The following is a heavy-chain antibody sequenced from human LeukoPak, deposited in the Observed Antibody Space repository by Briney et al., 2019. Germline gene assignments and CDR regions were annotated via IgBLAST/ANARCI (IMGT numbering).Heavy chain of an antibody. D-gene: IGHD4-17*01. Sequence: QAGGSLRLSCAASGFTFSGSAMHWVRQASGKGLEWVGRIRSKGNSYATAYAASGKGRFAIYRDDSKNTAYLQMNSLNTEDTAVYYGTRHRSRYGERAGDFDYWGQGTLVTVSS. J-gene: IGHJ4*02. CDR3: TRHRSRYGERAGDFDY. V-gene: IGHV3-73*01. CDR2: IRSKGNSYAT. CDR1: GFTFSGSA.